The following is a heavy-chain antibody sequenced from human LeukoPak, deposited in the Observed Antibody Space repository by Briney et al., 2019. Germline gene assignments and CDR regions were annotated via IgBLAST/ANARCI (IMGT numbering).Heavy chain of an antibody. J-gene: IGHJ4*02. V-gene: IGHV1-24*01. Sequence: ASVKVSCKVSGYTLTELSMHWVRQAPGKGLEWMGGFDPEDGETIYAQKFQGRVTMTEDTSTDTAYMELSSLRSEDTAVYYCSAWRDYYDSSGYWVFDYWGQGTLVTVSS. CDR2: FDPEDGET. CDR1: GYTLTELS. CDR3: SAWRDYYDSSGYWVFDY. D-gene: IGHD3-22*01.